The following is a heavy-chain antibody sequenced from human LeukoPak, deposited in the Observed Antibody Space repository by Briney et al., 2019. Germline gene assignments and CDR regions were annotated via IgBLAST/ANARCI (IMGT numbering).Heavy chain of an antibody. CDR1: GFTVSSNY. D-gene: IGHD6-19*01. Sequence: PGGSLRLSCAASGFTVSSNYMSWVRQPPGKGLEWIGSIYYSGSTYYKSSLKSRVTISVDTSKNHFSLKLSSVSAADTAVYYCARHSLGSSGWYVDYWGQGTLVTVSS. J-gene: IGHJ4*02. CDR2: IYYSGST. CDR3: ARHSLGSSGWYVDY. V-gene: IGHV4-39*01.